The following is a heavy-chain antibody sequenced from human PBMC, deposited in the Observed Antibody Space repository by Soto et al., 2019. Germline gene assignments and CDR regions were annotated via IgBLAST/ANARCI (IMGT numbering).Heavy chain of an antibody. CDR3: ARGRTVRNYSVNSDYYYYFDY. Sequence: PPGTGLEWLGYVYYTASTNYNPSLKSRVTISVDTSKNQFSLKLNSVTAADTAVYYCARGRTVRNYSVNSDYYYYFDYWGQGTLVTVSS. V-gene: IGHV4-59*01. D-gene: IGHD3-22*01. J-gene: IGHJ4*01. CDR2: VYYTAST.